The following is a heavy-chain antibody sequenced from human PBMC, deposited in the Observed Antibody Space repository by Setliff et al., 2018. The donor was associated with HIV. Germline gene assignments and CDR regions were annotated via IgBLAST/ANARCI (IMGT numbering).Heavy chain of an antibody. D-gene: IGHD2-2*01. V-gene: IGHV5-51*01. J-gene: IGHJ6*03. CDR3: ARQPGRAAMGRENYYYYYMDV. CDR1: GYRFTSHW. CDR2: IYPGDSET. Sequence: PGESLKISCKGSGYRFTSHWIAWVRQMLGKGLEWMGIIYPGDSETRYSPSFQGQVTFSADKTVSTAYLQWSSLKPSDTAMYYCARQPGRAAMGRENYYYYYMDVWGKGTTVTVSS.